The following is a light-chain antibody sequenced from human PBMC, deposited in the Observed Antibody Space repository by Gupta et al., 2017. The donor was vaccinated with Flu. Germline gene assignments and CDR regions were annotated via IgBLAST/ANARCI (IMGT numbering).Light chain of an antibody. Sequence: SSSNIGTNFVYWYRQLPGTAPQLLIYSNNQRSSGVPDRCTGSKSVTSASLAICGRRSEDEADFYCATWDDRLKIWVFCGWTKLTVL. J-gene: IGLJ3*02. CDR1: SSNIGTNF. CDR3: ATWDDRLKIWV. CDR2: SNN. V-gene: IGLV1-47*02.